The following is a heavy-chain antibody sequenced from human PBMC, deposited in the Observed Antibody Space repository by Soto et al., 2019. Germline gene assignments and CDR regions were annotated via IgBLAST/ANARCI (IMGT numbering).Heavy chain of an antibody. CDR3: SRDVPFWSGYPLGMYV. J-gene: IGHJ6*02. Sequence: QVQLVQSGAEVKKPGASVKVSCKASGYTFTSYGISWVRQATGQGLAGMGWISAYNGNTNDAQKLKGRDTMTTDTSASTAYMELRSLRSDDTAVHYCSRDVPFWSGYPLGMYVRGQGTTVTVSS. V-gene: IGHV1-18*01. CDR2: ISAYNGNT. D-gene: IGHD3-3*01. CDR1: GYTFTSYG.